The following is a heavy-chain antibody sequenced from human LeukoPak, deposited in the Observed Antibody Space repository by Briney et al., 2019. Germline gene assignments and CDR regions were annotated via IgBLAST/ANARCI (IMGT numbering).Heavy chain of an antibody. J-gene: IGHJ5*02. Sequence: ASVKVSCKASGYTFTSYGISWVRQAPGQGLEWMGWISAYNGNTNYAQKLQGRVTMTTDTSTSTAYMELRSLRSDGTAVYYCARDGLVGCSGGSCYFNWFDPWGQGTLVTVSS. CDR1: GYTFTSYG. CDR2: ISAYNGNT. D-gene: IGHD2-15*01. CDR3: ARDGLVGCSGGSCYFNWFDP. V-gene: IGHV1-18*01.